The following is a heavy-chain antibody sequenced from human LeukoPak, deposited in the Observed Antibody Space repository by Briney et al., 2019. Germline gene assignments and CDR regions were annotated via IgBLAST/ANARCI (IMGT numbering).Heavy chain of an antibody. D-gene: IGHD2-15*01. CDR1: GFTFNNYW. V-gene: IGHV3-7*03. CDR2: IKQDGSEK. Sequence: PGGSLRLSCAASGFTFNNYWMSWVRQAPGKGLEWVANIKQDGSEKYYVDSVKGRFTISRDNAQNSLYLQMNRLRPEDAAVYYCAKAPVTTCRGAFCYPFDYWGLGTLVTVSS. CDR3: AKAPVTTCRGAFCYPFDY. J-gene: IGHJ4*02.